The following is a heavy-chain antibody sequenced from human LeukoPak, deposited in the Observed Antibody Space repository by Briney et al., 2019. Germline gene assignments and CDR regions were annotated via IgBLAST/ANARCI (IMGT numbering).Heavy chain of an antibody. Sequence: GGSLRLSCAASGFTFSSYWMHWVRQAPGKGLVWVSRINSDGSSTSYADSVKGRFTISRDNSKNTLYLQMNSLRAEDTAVYYCAKSPGTLAVYYFDYWGQGTLVTVSS. V-gene: IGHV3-74*01. CDR3: AKSPGTLAVYYFDY. J-gene: IGHJ4*02. CDR2: INSDGSST. CDR1: GFTFSSYW. D-gene: IGHD3-10*01.